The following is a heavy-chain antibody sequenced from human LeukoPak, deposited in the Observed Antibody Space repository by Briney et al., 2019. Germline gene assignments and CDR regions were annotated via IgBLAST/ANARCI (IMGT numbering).Heavy chain of an antibody. Sequence: SETLSLTCTVSSGSISTSNYYWGWVRQPPGKALEWIGNIFYSGSTYYSPSLKSRVTISLDTSRNQFSLKLNSVTAADTAVYYCARAHSTIWPPAPIDYWGQGTLVTVSS. D-gene: IGHD5-18*01. CDR1: SGSISTSNYY. CDR2: IFYSGST. J-gene: IGHJ4*02. V-gene: IGHV4-39*07. CDR3: ARAHSTIWPPAPIDY.